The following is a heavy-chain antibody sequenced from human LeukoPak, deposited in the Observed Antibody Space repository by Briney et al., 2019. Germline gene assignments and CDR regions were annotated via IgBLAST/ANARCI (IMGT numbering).Heavy chain of an antibody. V-gene: IGHV3-7*01. J-gene: IGHJ4*02. D-gene: IGHD3-16*01. CDR2: IKQDGSEK. CDR3: AGDNRLRYYFDY. Sequence: GGSLRLSCAASGFTFSNYWMSWVRQAPGKGLEWVASIKQDGSEKYYVDSVKGRFTISRDNAENSLYLQMNSLRAEDTAVYYCAGDNRLRYYFDYWGQGTLVTVSS. CDR1: GFTFSNYW.